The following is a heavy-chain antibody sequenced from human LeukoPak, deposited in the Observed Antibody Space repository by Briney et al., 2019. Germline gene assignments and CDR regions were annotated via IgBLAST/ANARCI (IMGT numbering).Heavy chain of an antibody. D-gene: IGHD3-22*01. CDR1: GFTFSRLA. V-gene: IGHV3-23*01. J-gene: IGHJ4*02. CDR3: AKDHESDGYPCLDH. CDR2: ISASGP. Sequence: GGSLRLSCAASGFTFSRLAMTWVRQAPGKGLEWVSTISASGPYYADAVGGRFTISRDNSRNTLSLQMDSLGAEDTAVYYCAKDHESDGYPCLDHWGLGTLVTVSS.